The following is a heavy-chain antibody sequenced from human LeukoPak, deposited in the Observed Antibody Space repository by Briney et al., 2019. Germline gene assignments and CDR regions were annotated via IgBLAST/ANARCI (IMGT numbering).Heavy chain of an antibody. CDR2: ISSSGSYI. CDR3: ARAGTTVTTNWFDP. D-gene: IGHD4-17*01. CDR1: RFTFSSYS. Sequence: GGSLRLSCAASRFTFSSYSMNWVRQAPGKGLEWVSSISSSGSYIYYADSVKGRFTISRDNAKNSLYLQMNSLRAEDTAVYYCARAGTTVTTNWFDPWGQGTLVTVSS. V-gene: IGHV3-21*01. J-gene: IGHJ5*02.